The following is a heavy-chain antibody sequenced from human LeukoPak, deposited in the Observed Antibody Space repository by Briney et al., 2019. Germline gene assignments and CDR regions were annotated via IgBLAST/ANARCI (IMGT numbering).Heavy chain of an antibody. CDR1: GFTVSSNY. J-gene: IGHJ5*02. Sequence: GGSLRLSCAASGFTVSSNYMSWVRQAPGKGLEWVSVIYSGGSTYYADSVKGRFTISRDNFKNTLYLQMNSPRAEDTAVYYCAKDRVAAAGGKNWFDPWGQGTLVTVSS. D-gene: IGHD6-13*01. CDR2: IYSGGST. V-gene: IGHV3-66*01. CDR3: AKDRVAAAGGKNWFDP.